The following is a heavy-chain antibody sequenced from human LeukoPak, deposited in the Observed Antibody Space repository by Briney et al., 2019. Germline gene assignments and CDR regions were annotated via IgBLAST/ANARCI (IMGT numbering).Heavy chain of an antibody. CDR1: GYTFTGYY. J-gene: IGHJ5*02. D-gene: IGHD3-10*01. V-gene: IGHV1-2*02. CDR3: AREEALLWFGDRTPTNWFDP. Sequence: ASVKVSCKASGYTFTGYYVHWVRQAPGQGLEWMGWINPNSGGTNYAQKFQGRVTMTRDTSISTAYMELSRLRSDDTAVYYCAREEALLWFGDRTPTNWFDPWGQGTLVTVSS. CDR2: INPNSGGT.